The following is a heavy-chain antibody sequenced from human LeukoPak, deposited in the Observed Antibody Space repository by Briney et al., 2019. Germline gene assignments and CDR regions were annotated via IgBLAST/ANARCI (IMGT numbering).Heavy chain of an antibody. D-gene: IGHD1-26*01. V-gene: IGHV4-61*02. CDR3: ARGDSGSYSDY. CDR2: IYTSGST. CDR1: GGSISRGSYY. J-gene: IGHJ4*02. Sequence: PSQTLSLTCTVSGGSISRGSYYWSGIRQPAGKGLEWIGRIYTSGSTNYNPSLKSRVTISVDTSKNQFSLKLSSVTAADTAVYYCARGDSGSYSDYWGQGTLVTVSS.